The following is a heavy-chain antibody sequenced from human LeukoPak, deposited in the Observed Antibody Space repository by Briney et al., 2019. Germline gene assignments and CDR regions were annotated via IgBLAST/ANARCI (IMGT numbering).Heavy chain of an antibody. CDR3: AKHPGPLWFGEPFDY. V-gene: IGHV3-23*01. CDR1: GFTFSNYA. Sequence: AGGSLRLSCAGSGFTFSNYAMTWVRQAPGKGLEWVSSVSGSGRNTFYPDSVEGRFTISRDNSKNTVYLQMNSLRADDTAVYYCAKHPGPLWFGEPFDYWGQGTLVTVSS. J-gene: IGHJ4*02. CDR2: VSGSGRNT. D-gene: IGHD3-10*01.